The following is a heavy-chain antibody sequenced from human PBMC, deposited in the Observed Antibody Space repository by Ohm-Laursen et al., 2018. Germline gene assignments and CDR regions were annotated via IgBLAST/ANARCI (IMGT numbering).Heavy chain of an antibody. CDR1: GFTFSSYG. D-gene: IGHD3-16*02. V-gene: IGHV3-30*18. J-gene: IGHJ4*02. CDR2: ISYDGSNK. CDR3: AKIVARKNTFDY. Sequence: SLRLSCSASGFTFSSYGMHWVRQAPGKGLEWVAVISYDGSNKYYADSVKGRFTISRDNSKNTLYLQMNSLRAEDTAVYYCAKIVARKNTFDYWGQGTLVTVSS.